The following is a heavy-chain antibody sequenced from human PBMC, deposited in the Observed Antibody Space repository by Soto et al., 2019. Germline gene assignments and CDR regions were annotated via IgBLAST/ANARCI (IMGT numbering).Heavy chain of an antibody. CDR2: ISYDGSNK. Sequence: GGSLRLSCAASGFTFSSYGMHWVRQAPGKGLEWVAVISYDGSNKYYADSVKGRFTISRDNSKNTLYLQMNSLRAEDTAVYYWAKGDQLLSLRRDYYYYYYMDVWGKGTTVTVSS. D-gene: IGHD2-2*01. CDR1: GFTFSSYG. V-gene: IGHV3-30*18. CDR3: AKGDQLLSLRRDYYYYYYMDV. J-gene: IGHJ6*03.